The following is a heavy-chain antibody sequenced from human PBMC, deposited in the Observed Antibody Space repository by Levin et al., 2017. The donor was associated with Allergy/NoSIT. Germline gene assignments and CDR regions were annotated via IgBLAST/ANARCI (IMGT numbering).Heavy chain of an antibody. Sequence: PGGSLRLSCAASGFTFSSYAMHWVRQAPGKGLEWVAVISYDGSNKYYADSVKGRFTISRDNSKNTLYLQMNSLRAEDTAVYYCAREVAVAGTWWFDPWGQGTLVTVSS. CDR2: ISYDGSNK. J-gene: IGHJ5*02. CDR1: GFTFSSYA. CDR3: AREVAVAGTWWFDP. D-gene: IGHD6-19*01. V-gene: IGHV3-30-3*01.